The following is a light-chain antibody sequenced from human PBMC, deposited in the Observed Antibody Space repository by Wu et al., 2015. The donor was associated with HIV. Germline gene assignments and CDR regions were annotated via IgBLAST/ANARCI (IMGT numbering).Light chain of an antibody. Sequence: EIVLTQSPGTLSLSPGERATLSCRASQSVSSNFLAWYQHRPGQAPRLLIYGASNRATGIPDRFSGSGSGTDFTLTINRLEPEDFAVYYCKLYGSSPYTFGQGTKLEIK. CDR2: GAS. CDR1: QSVSSNF. J-gene: IGKJ2*01. CDR3: KLYGSSPYT. V-gene: IGKV3-20*01.